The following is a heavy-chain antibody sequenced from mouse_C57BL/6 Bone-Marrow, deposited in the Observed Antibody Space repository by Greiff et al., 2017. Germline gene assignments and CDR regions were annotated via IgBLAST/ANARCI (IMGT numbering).Heavy chain of an antibody. J-gene: IGHJ3*01. V-gene: IGHV1-22*01. CDR2: INPNNGGT. CDR3: ARKANYDGAWFAY. Sequence: VQLQQSGPELVKPGASVKMSCKASGYTFTDYNMHWVKQSHGKSLEWIGYINPNNGGTSYNQKFKGKATLTVNKSSSTAYMGLRSLTSEDSAVYYCARKANYDGAWFAYWGQGTLVTVSA. D-gene: IGHD1-1*01. CDR1: GYTFTDYN.